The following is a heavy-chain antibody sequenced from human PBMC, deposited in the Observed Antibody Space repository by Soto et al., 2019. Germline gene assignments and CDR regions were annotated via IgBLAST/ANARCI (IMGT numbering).Heavy chain of an antibody. J-gene: IGHJ6*02. CDR1: GFTFSSCG. CDR2: IWYDGSNK. D-gene: IGHD3-10*01. Sequence: GGSLRLSCAASGFTFSSCGMHWVRQAPGKGLEWVAVIWYDGSNKYYADSVKGRFTISRDNSKNTLYLQMNSLRAEDTAVYYCARERITMVRVLALYYGMDVWGQGTTVTVSS. V-gene: IGHV3-33*01. CDR3: ARERITMVRVLALYYGMDV.